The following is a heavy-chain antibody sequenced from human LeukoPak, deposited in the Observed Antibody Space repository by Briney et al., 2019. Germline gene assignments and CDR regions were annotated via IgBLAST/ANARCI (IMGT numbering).Heavy chain of an antibody. CDR2: ISSSGSGGNT. V-gene: IGHV3-23*01. CDR3: AKDWADYGDYRYFDY. J-gene: IGHJ4*02. Sequence: PGGSLRLSCVASGVTLSNYAMSWARQAPGKGLEWVSGISSSGSGGNTYYADSVKGRFTISRDNSKNTLYLQMNSLRAEDTAVYYCAKDWADYGDYRYFDYWGQGTLVTVSS. D-gene: IGHD4-17*01. CDR1: GVTLSNYA.